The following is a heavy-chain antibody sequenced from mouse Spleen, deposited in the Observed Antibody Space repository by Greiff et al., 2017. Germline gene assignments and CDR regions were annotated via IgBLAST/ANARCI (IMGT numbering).Heavy chain of an antibody. D-gene: IGHD1-1*01. CDR1: GFTFSSYA. Sequence: EVQVVESGGGLVKPGGSLKLSCAASGFTFSSYAMSWVRQTPEKRLEWVATISSGGSYTYYADSVKGRCTIYRDNARKALYLQMSSQRSEGTAMYYCARRYYGSSYVRFAYWGQGTLVTVSA. CDR2: ISSGGSYT. V-gene: IGHV5-9-3*01. J-gene: IGHJ3*01. CDR3: ARRYYGSSYVRFAY.